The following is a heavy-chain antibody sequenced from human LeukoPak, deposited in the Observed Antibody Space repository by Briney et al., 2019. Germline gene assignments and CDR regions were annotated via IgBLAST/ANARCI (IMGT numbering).Heavy chain of an antibody. V-gene: IGHV4-59*12. CDR2: IYYTGST. J-gene: IGHJ4*02. CDR1: GGSISSYY. D-gene: IGHD6-13*01. CDR3: ARNLIPEQLVLNF. Sequence: SETLSLTCTVSGGSISSYYWSWIRQPPGKGLEWIGYIYYTGSTNYNPSLKSRVTMSVDTSKNQFSLNLKSVTPEDTAVYYCARNLIPEQLVLNFWGQGTLVTVSS.